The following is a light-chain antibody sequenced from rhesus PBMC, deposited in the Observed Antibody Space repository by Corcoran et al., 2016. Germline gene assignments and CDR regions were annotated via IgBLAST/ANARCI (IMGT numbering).Light chain of an antibody. V-gene: IGKV1-21*01. CDR1: QDIGSW. CDR3: KQYNSAPPT. Sequence: DIQMTQSPSSLSASVGDRVTITCRASQDIGSWLAWYQQKPGKAPKLLIYKASSLLSGVPSRFSGSGSGTDFTLTTTGLQPEDFATYFCKQYNSAPPTFGQGTKVEIK. CDR2: KAS. J-gene: IGKJ1*01.